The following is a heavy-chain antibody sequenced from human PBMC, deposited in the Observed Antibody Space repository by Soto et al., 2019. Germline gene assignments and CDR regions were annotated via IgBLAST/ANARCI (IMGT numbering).Heavy chain of an antibody. V-gene: IGHV4-34*01. CDR2: ITPGGVT. J-gene: IGHJ4*02. CDR1: GGPFNAYY. CDR3: ASRQAQGLNY. Sequence: QLHQWGAGLLTPSETLSLTCGAYGGPFNAYYWNWVRQPPGKGLEWIGQITPGGVTNYNPSLKSRVTRSIDTSSNVFSLRLTSVAAAETAVYYCASRQAQGLNYWAQGTLVTVSS.